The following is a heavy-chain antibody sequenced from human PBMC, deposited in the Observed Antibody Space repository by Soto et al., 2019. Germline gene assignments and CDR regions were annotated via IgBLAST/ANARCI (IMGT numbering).Heavy chain of an antibody. CDR2: ISYDGSNK. Sequence: QVQLVESGGGVVQPGRSLRLSCAASGFTFSSYGMHWVRQAPGKGLEWVAVISYDGSNKYYADSVEGRFTISRDTSKNTLDLQMTSLRAEDTAVYYCAKDHWNDVGWFDPWGQGTLVTVSS. D-gene: IGHD1-1*01. J-gene: IGHJ5*02. V-gene: IGHV3-30*18. CDR3: AKDHWNDVGWFDP. CDR1: GFTFSSYG.